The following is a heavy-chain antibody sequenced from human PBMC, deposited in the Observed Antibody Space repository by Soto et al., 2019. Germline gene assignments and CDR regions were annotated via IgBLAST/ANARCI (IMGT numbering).Heavy chain of an antibody. J-gene: IGHJ4*02. Sequence: GGSLRLSCAASGFTFSSYAMSWVRQAPGKGLEWISTLTGSSSNIYYADSVKGRFAISRDNSRNTLYLQMNSLTAEDTAVYYCANGRATYGLLTHDYWGQGTLVTVSS. D-gene: IGHD3-10*01. V-gene: IGHV3-23*01. CDR2: LTGSSSNI. CDR3: ANGRATYGLLTHDY. CDR1: GFTFSSYA.